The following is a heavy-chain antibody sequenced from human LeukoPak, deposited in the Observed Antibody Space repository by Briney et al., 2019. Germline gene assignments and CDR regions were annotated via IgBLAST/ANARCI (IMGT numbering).Heavy chain of an antibody. CDR3: ARASYSYDINGWVPFDY. V-gene: IGHV4-39*07. CDR2: IYTSGST. Sequence: PSETLSLTCTVSGGSISSSSYYWGWIRQPPGKGLEWIGRIYTSGSTNYNPSLKSRVTISGDTSKNQFSLRLSSVTAADTAVYYCARASYSYDINGWVPFDYWGQGTLVTVSS. J-gene: IGHJ4*02. D-gene: IGHD3-22*01. CDR1: GGSISSSSYY.